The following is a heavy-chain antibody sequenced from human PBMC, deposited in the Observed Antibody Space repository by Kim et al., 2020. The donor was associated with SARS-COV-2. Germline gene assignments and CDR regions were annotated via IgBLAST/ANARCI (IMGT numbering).Heavy chain of an antibody. CDR2: T. J-gene: IGHJ4*02. CDR3: ASSGYDWEFDY. Sequence: TYSNPSLKSRVTISVDTSKNQFSLKLSSVTAADTAVYYCASSGYDWEFDYWGQGTLVTVSS. D-gene: IGHD5-12*01. V-gene: IGHV4-39*07.